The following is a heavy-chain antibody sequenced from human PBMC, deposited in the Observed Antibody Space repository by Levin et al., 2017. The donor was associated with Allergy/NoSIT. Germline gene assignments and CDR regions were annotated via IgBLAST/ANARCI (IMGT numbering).Heavy chain of an antibody. CDR3: ASETIAAPPYNWFDT. J-gene: IGHJ5*02. D-gene: IGHD6-13*01. V-gene: IGHV1-2*06. CDR2: LNPNTGGT. CDR1: GFTFTIYD. Sequence: PWASVKVSCKASGFTFTIYDIHWVRQAPGQGLEWVGRLNPNTGGTDSAQKFMGRVTMTRDTSTTTAFMELTRLRPDDTAIYYCASETIAAPPYNWFDTWGPGALVTVSS.